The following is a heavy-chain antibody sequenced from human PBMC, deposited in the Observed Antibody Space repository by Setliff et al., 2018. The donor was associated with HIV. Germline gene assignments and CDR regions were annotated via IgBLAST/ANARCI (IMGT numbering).Heavy chain of an antibody. CDR1: GDSISSGTYY. CDR3: ARGGGFWSGQLDY. V-gene: IGHV4-39*07. CDR2: INHRGLS. J-gene: IGHJ4*02. D-gene: IGHD3-3*01. Sequence: SETLSLTCSVSGDSISSGTYYRGWIRQPPGKGLEWIGEINHRGLSNFNPSLKSRVSISVDTPRNQFSLKLTSVTAADTAVYYCARGGGFWSGQLDYWGQGTLVTVSS.